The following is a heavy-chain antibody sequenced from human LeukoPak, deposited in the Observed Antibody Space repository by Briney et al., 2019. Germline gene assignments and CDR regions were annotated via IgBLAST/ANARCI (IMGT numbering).Heavy chain of an antibody. CDR3: ARGVIAAPYYFDY. Sequence: PSETLSLTCTVSGGSISSYYWSWIRQPPGKGLEWVSAISGSGGSTYYADSVKGRFTISRDNSKNTLYLQMNSLRAEDTAVYYCARGVIAAPYYFDYWGQGTLVTVSS. J-gene: IGHJ4*02. CDR1: GGSISSYY. D-gene: IGHD6-25*01. V-gene: IGHV3-23*01. CDR2: ISGSGGST.